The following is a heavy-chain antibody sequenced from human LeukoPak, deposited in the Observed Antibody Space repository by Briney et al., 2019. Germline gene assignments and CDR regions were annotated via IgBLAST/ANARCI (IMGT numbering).Heavy chain of an antibody. CDR1: GFSFSIYW. D-gene: IGHD5-18*01. V-gene: IGHV3-74*01. Sequence: GGSLRLSCAASGFSFSIYWMHWVRQAPGKGLVWVSRINGDGSSTSYADSVKGRFTISRDNAKNTLYLQMNSLRAEDTAVYYCARASGYNYGWYYFDYWGQGTLVTVSS. CDR2: INGDGSST. CDR3: ARASGYNYGWYYFDY. J-gene: IGHJ4*02.